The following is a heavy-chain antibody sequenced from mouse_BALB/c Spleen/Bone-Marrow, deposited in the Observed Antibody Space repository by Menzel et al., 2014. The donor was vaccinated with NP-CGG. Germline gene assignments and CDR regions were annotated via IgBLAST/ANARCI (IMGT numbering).Heavy chain of an antibody. D-gene: IGHD2-14*01. Sequence: EVQLVESGPELVKPGASVKMSCKASGYTFTSYVMHWVKQKPGQGLEWIGYINPYNDGTKYNEKFKGMATLTSDRSSSPAYMELSTLTSEDSAVYYCAKGGNYRYDFDYWGQGTTLTVYS. CDR3: AKGGNYRYDFDY. V-gene: IGHV1-14*01. J-gene: IGHJ2*01. CDR1: GYTFTSYV. CDR2: INPYNDGT.